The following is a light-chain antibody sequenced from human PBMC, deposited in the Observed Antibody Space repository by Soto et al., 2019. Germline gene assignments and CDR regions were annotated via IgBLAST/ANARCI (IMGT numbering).Light chain of an antibody. J-gene: IGKJ2*01. CDR1: QRVSSN. Sequence: EIVMTQSPATLSVSPGERATLSCRASQRVSSNLAWYQQKPGQAPRLLIYGASTRATDIPARFSGSGSGTEFTLTISSLQSEEFAVYYCQQYNNWPRTFGQGTKLEIK. CDR3: QQYNNWPRT. V-gene: IGKV3D-15*01. CDR2: GAS.